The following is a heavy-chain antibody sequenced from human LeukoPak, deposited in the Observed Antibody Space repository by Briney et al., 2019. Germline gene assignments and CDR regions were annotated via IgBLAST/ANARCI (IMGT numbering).Heavy chain of an antibody. CDR3: ARGWLQEYYWYFDL. CDR2: IYYSGST. V-gene: IGHV4-59*01. Sequence: PSETLSLTCTVSGGSISSYYWSWIRQPPGKGLEWIGYIYYSGSTNYNPSLKSRVTISVDTSKNQFSLKLSSVTAADTAVYYCARGWLQEYYWYFDLWGRGTLVTVSS. CDR1: GGSISSYY. J-gene: IGHJ2*01. D-gene: IGHD5-12*01.